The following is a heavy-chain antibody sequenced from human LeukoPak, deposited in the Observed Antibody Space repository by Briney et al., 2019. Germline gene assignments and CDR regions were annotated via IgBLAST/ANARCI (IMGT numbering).Heavy chain of an antibody. CDR3: AKDLVKLWFGELSANWFDP. Sequence: PGGSLRLSCAASGFTFSGSAMHWVRQASGKGLEWVGRIRSKANSYATAYAASVKGRFTISRDDSKNTAYLQMNSLRAEDTAVYYCAKDLVKLWFGELSANWFDPWGQGTLVTVSS. V-gene: IGHV3-73*01. D-gene: IGHD3-10*01. J-gene: IGHJ5*02. CDR1: GFTFSGSA. CDR2: IRSKANSYAT.